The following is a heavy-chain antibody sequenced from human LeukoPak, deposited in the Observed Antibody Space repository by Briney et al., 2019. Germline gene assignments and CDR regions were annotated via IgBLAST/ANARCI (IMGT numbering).Heavy chain of an antibody. V-gene: IGHV3-23*01. CDR3: ARGLDSSGYYHVVDS. J-gene: IGHJ4*02. D-gene: IGHD3-22*01. CDR1: GFTFSSYA. CDR2: ISTSGRT. Sequence: GGSLRLSCADSGFTFSSYAMSWVRQAPGKGLEWVSLISTSGRTHYADSVQGRFTISRDNSKNTLSLHMNSLRAEDTAVYYCARGLDSSGYYHVVDSWGLGALVTVSS.